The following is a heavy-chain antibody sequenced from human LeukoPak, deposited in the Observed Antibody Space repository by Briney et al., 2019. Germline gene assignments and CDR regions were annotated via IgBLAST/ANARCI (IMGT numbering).Heavy chain of an antibody. CDR3: ARVSRSYAFDY. V-gene: IGHV3-64*01. J-gene: IGHJ4*02. D-gene: IGHD1-26*01. Sequence: GGSLRLSCAASGFTFSSYAMHWVRQAPGKGLEYVSAISSNGGSTYYANSVKGRFTISRDNSKNTLYLQMGSLRAEEMAVYYCARVSRSYAFDYWGQGTLVTVSS. CDR2: ISSNGGST. CDR1: GFTFSSYA.